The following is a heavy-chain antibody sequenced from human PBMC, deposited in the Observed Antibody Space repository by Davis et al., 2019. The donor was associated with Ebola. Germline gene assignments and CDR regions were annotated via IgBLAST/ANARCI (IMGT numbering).Heavy chain of an antibody. J-gene: IGHJ6*02. D-gene: IGHD1-26*01. CDR2: TFYTSKWHN. Sequence: PSETLSLTCAISGDSVAGGSGGWNWIRQSPSRGLEWLGRTFYTSKWHNDYAESVKSRITVNPDTSKNQLSLQLNSVTPEDTALYYCVRGWGRTGLGVWGQGTTVTVSS. V-gene: IGHV6-1*01. CDR1: GDSVAGGSGG. CDR3: VRGWGRTGLGV.